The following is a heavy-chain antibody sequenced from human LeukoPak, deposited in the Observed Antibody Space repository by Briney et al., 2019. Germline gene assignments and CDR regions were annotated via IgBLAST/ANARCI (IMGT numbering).Heavy chain of an antibody. J-gene: IGHJ5*02. CDR2: IYYSGST. CDR1: GGSISSYY. V-gene: IGHV4-59*01. D-gene: IGHD3-22*01. CDR3: ARGRMIVVKMVLGYWFDP. Sequence: SETLSLTCTVSGGSISSYYWSWIRQPPGKGLEWIGYIYYSGSTNYNPSLKSRVTISVDTSKNQFSLKLSSVTAADTAVYYCARGRMIVVKMVLGYWFDPWGQGTLVTVSS.